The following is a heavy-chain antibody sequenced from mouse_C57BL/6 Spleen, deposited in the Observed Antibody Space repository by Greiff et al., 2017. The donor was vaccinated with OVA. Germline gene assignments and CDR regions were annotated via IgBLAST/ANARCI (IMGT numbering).Heavy chain of an antibody. Sequence: QVQLQQPGAELVKPGASVKLSCKASGYTFTSYWMHWVKQRPGQGLEWIGMIHPNSGSTNYNEKFKSKATLTVDKSSSTAYMQLSSLTSEDSAVYYCARTHITTVVATGAIDDWGQAASVTAAS. V-gene: IGHV1-64*01. J-gene: IGHJ4*01. CDR2: IHPNSGST. CDR1: GYTFTSYW. CDR3: ARTHITTVVATGAIDD. D-gene: IGHD1-1*01.